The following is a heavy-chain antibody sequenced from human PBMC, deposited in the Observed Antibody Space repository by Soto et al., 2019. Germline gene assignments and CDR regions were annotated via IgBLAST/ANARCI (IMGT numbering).Heavy chain of an antibody. V-gene: IGHV4-61*01. Sequence: SETLSLTCTVSGGSVSSVNYYWSWIRQPPGKGLEWIGYIYYSGSTNYNPSLKSRVTISVETSKNQFSLKLRSVTAADTAVYYCARETLYYDSTGYPLPLFDYWGQGTLVTVSS. CDR3: ARETLYYDSTGYPLPLFDY. J-gene: IGHJ4*02. CDR2: IYYSGST. CDR1: GGSVSSVNYY. D-gene: IGHD3-22*01.